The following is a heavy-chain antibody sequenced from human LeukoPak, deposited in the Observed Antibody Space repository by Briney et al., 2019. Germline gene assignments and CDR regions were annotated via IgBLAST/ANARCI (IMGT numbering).Heavy chain of an antibody. CDR1: GYSISSGYY. J-gene: IGHJ4*02. D-gene: IGHD3-10*01. Sequence: SETLSLTCTVSGYSISSGYYWGWIRQPPGKGLEWIGSIYHSGSTYYNPSLKSRVTISVDTSKNQFSLKLSSVTAADTAVYYCARDTGGSGSYEDYWGQGTLVTVSS. V-gene: IGHV4-38-2*02. CDR3: ARDTGGSGSYEDY. CDR2: IYHSGST.